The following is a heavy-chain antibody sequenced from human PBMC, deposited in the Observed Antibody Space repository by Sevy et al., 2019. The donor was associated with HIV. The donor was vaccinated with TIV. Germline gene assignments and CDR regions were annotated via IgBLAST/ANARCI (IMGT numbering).Heavy chain of an antibody. J-gene: IGHJ4*02. CDR1: GFTFSSYS. CDR3: ARVTRYGSSTSCSDY. V-gene: IGHV3-21*01. D-gene: IGHD2-2*01. Sequence: GGSLRLSCAASGFTFSSYSMNWVRQAPGKGLEWVSSISSSSSYIYYADSVKGRFTISRDNAKNSLYLQMNSLRAEDTAVYYCARVTRYGSSTSCSDYWGQGTLVTVSS. CDR2: ISSSSSYI.